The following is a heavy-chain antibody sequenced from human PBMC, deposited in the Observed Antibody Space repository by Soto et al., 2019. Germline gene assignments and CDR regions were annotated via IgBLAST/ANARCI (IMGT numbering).Heavy chain of an antibody. CDR3: VRPRPSGGNFGQDD. D-gene: IGHD1-7*01. Sequence: GGSLRLACAASGFTFSSDAMSWVRQAPGEGLEWVSAISGSGGSTYYADSVRGRFTISRDNSKNTLYLQMNSLRAEDTAVYYCVRPRPSGGNFGQDDWGQGITDTDYS. J-gene: IGHJ6*02. CDR2: ISGSGGST. V-gene: IGHV3-23*01. CDR1: GFTFSSDA.